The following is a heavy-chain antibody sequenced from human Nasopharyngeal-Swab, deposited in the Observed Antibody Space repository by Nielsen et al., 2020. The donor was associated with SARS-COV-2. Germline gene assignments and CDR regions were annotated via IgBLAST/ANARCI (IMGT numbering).Heavy chain of an antibody. CDR1: GYTLTELS. V-gene: IGHV1-24*01. D-gene: IGHD6-19*01. CDR3: ATGQQWLVQWFDP. CDR2: FDPEDGET. J-gene: IGHJ5*02. Sequence: ASVKVSCKVSGYTLTELSMHWVRQAPGKGLEWMGGFDPEDGETTYAQKFQGRVTMTEDTSTDTAYMELSSLRSEDTAVYYCATGQQWLVQWFDPWGQGTLVTVSS.